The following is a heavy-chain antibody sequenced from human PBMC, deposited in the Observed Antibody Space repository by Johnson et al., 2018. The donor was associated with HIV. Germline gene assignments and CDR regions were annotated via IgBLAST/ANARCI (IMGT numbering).Heavy chain of an antibody. V-gene: IGHV3-66*02. CDR2: SGSGGST. CDR3: ASISLGAFDI. Sequence: VQLVESGGGLVQPGGSLRLSCGASGFTVSSNYMSWVRQATGKGLEWVSAISGSGGSTYYADSVKGRFTISRDNSKNTLYLQMGSLRAEDMAVYFCASISLGAFDIWGQGTLVTVSS. CDR1: GFTVSSNY. J-gene: IGHJ3*02.